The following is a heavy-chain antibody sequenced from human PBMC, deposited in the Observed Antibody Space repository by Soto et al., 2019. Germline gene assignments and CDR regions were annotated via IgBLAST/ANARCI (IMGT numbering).Heavy chain of an antibody. J-gene: IGHJ6*02. CDR3: AKDNYYDGSGWDYYGMDV. D-gene: IGHD3-22*01. CDR1: GFTFSSFD. CDR2: ISYDGSNK. V-gene: IGHV3-30*18. Sequence: SLRLSCAASGFTFSSFDIHWVRQAPGKGLEWVAVISYDGSNKYYADSVKGRFTISRDNSKNTLSLQMNSLRVEDTAVYYCAKDNYYDGSGWDYYGMDVWGQGTTVTVSS.